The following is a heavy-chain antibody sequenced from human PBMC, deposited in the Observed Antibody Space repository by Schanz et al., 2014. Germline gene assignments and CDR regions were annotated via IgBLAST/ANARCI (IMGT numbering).Heavy chain of an antibody. CDR3: SFDRDDAYDI. CDR1: GGTFTSYA. Sequence: QVPLVQSGAEVRKPGSSVRVSCKASGGTFTSYAFSWVRQAPGQGLEWMGRIIPIVDITNYAQKFLGRVPITADKSTSTAYMELKSLRSADTAVYYCSFDRDDAYDIWGQGTTVTVSS. CDR2: IIPIVDIT. J-gene: IGHJ3*02. D-gene: IGHD3-9*01. V-gene: IGHV1-69*04.